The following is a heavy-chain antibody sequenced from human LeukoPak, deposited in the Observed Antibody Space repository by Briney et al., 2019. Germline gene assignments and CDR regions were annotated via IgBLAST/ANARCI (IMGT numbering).Heavy chain of an antibody. CDR1: GFTFNDYA. V-gene: IGHV3-9*03. CDR2: ISWSSGSI. Sequence: GGSLRLSCAASGFTFNDYAMHWVRQAPGKGLEWVSGISWSSGSIGYADSVKGRFTISRDNAKSSLYLQMNSLGAEDMALYYCAEDTVGATFAGAFDIWGRGTMVTVSS. J-gene: IGHJ3*02. CDR3: AEDTVGATFAGAFDI. D-gene: IGHD1-26*01.